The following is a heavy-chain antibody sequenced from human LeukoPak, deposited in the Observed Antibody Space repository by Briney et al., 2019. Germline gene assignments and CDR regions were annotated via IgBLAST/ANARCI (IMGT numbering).Heavy chain of an antibody. CDR2: ISGSGGST. Sequence: PGGSLRLSCAASGFTFSSYAISWVRQAPGKGLEWVSAISGSGGSTYYADSVKGRFTISRDNSKNTLYLQMNSLRAEDTAVYYCAKEVHYYGSGSYYKTFDYWGQGTLVTVSS. V-gene: IGHV3-23*01. D-gene: IGHD3-10*01. J-gene: IGHJ4*02. CDR3: AKEVHYYGSGSYYKTFDY. CDR1: GFTFSSYA.